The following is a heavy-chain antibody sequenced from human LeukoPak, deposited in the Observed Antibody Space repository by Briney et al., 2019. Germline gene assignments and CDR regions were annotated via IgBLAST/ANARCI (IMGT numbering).Heavy chain of an antibody. CDR1: GYTFTGYY. CDR3: AREYSSGWYTQRRWFDP. J-gene: IGHJ5*02. V-gene: IGHV1-2*02. Sequence: ASVKVSCKASGYTFTGYYMHWLRQAPGQGLEWMGWINPNSGGTNYAQKFQGRVTMTRDTSISTAYMELSRLRSDDTAVYYCAREYSSGWYTQRRWFDPWGQGTLVTVSS. D-gene: IGHD6-19*01. CDR2: INPNSGGT.